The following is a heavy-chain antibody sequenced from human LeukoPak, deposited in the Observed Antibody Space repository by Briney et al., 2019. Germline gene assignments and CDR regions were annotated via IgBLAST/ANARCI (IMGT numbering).Heavy chain of an antibody. CDR2: IYYSGSA. D-gene: IGHD1-26*01. Sequence: SETLSLTCAVSGGSISSADFYWSWIRQHPGKGLEWIGFIYYSGSAYYNPSLKSRVSISIDTSKNQFSLNLSSVTAADTAVYYCARHGPYLGRLGWFDPWGQGTLVTVSS. V-gene: IGHV4-30-4*01. CDR1: GGSISSADFY. CDR3: ARHGPYLGRLGWFDP. J-gene: IGHJ5*02.